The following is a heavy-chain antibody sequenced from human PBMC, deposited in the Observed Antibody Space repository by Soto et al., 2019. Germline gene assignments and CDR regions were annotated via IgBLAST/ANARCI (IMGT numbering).Heavy chain of an antibody. CDR2: IIPISGTA. CDR3: ARSQGSSTSLEIYYYVYYGMDV. Sequence: QVQLVQSGAEVKKPGSSVKVSCKASGGTFSSYAISWVRQAPGQGLEWMGGIIPISGTANYAQKFQGRVTMTADESTSTAYMELSSLRSEDTAVYYCARSQGSSTSLEIYYYVYYGMDVWGQWTTVTVSS. D-gene: IGHD2-2*01. V-gene: IGHV1-69*01. CDR1: GGTFSSYA. J-gene: IGHJ6*02.